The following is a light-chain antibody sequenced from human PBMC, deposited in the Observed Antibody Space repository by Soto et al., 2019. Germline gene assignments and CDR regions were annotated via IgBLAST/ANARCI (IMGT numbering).Light chain of an antibody. Sequence: QSALTQPASVSGSPGQSITISCTGTSSDVGGYNYVSWYQQHPGKAPKLMIYEVTNRPSGVSNRFSGSKSDNTASLTISGLQADDEADYYCSSYTSSITYVFGTGTKLTVL. J-gene: IGLJ1*01. CDR1: SSDVGGYNY. CDR3: SSYTSSITYV. V-gene: IGLV2-14*01. CDR2: EVT.